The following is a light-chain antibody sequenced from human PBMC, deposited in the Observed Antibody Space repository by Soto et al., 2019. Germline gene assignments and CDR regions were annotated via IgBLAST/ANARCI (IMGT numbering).Light chain of an antibody. CDR1: QRVGIN. CDR2: SAS. Sequence: EIVITQSPATLSVSPGETATLSCRASQRVGINLAWYGQKPGQAPRLLIYSASTRASGIPERFICSGAGTECTLTISSLQSEDVDFVYCPQYDGWTRTFCQGTKVDI. V-gene: IGKV3D-15*01. CDR3: PQYDGWTRT. J-gene: IGKJ1*01.